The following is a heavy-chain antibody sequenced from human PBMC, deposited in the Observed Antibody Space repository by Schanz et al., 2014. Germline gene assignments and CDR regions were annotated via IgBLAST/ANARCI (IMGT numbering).Heavy chain of an antibody. Sequence: VQLVDSGGGLVKPGGSLRLSCTASGFPFSDYFMAWIRQPPGRGLEWVANINQDGSEKYYVDSVKGRFTISRDNAKNSLYLQMNGLRAEDTAVYYCVRDSFFAFDYWGQGTLVTVSS. CDR2: INQDGSEK. CDR1: GFPFSDYF. J-gene: IGHJ4*02. D-gene: IGHD3-3*01. CDR3: VRDSFFAFDY. V-gene: IGHV3-7*01.